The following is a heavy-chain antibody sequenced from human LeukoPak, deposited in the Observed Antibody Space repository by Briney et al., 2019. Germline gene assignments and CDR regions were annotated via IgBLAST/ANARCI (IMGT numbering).Heavy chain of an antibody. D-gene: IGHD3-10*01. CDR2: IYYSGST. Sequence: PSETLSLTCTVPGGSISSYYWSWIRQPPGKGLEWIGYIYYSGSTNYNPSLKSRVTISLDTSRNQFSLKLNSVTAADTAVYYCAKSNGYGLVDIWGQGTMVTVSS. J-gene: IGHJ3*02. CDR3: AKSNGYGLVDI. V-gene: IGHV4-59*12. CDR1: GGSISSYY.